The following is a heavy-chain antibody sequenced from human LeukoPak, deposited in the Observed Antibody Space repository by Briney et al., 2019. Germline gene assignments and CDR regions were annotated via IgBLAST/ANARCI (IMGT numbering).Heavy chain of an antibody. D-gene: IGHD3-10*01. CDR2: IIPIFGTA. CDR1: GGTFSSYA. Sequence: SVKVSCKASGGTFSSYAISWVRQAPGQGLEGMGGIIPIFGTANYAQKFQGRVTITADKSTSTAYMELSSLRSEDTAVYYCARGPEGITMVRGVLDYWGQGTLVTVSS. CDR3: ARGPEGITMVRGVLDY. J-gene: IGHJ4*02. V-gene: IGHV1-69*06.